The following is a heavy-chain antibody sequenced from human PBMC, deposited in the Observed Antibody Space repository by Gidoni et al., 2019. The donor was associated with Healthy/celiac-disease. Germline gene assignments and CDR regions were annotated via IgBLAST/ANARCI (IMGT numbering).Heavy chain of an antibody. CDR1: GGSFSGYY. D-gene: IGHD4-17*01. CDR3: ARDPNDYGDYDAFDI. Sequence: QVQLQQWGAGLLKPSETLSLTCAVYGGSFSGYYWSWIRQPPGKGLEWIGEINHSGSTNYNPSLKSRVTISVDTSKNQFSLKLSSVTAADTAVYYCARDPNDYGDYDAFDIWGQGTMVTVSS. V-gene: IGHV4-34*01. CDR2: INHSGST. J-gene: IGHJ3*02.